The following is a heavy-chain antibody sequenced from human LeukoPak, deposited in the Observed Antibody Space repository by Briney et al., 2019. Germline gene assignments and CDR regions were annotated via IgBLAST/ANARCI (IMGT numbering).Heavy chain of an antibody. CDR3: ARAHTPNWSSSD. CDR2: IIPILGIA. Sequence: VASVKVSCKASGGTFSSYAISWVRQAPGQGLEWMGRIIPILGIANYAQKFQGRVTITADKSTSTAYMELSSLRSEDTAVYYCARAHTPNWSSSDWGQGTLVTVSS. V-gene: IGHV1-69*04. D-gene: IGHD3-3*01. CDR1: GGTFSSYA. J-gene: IGHJ4*02.